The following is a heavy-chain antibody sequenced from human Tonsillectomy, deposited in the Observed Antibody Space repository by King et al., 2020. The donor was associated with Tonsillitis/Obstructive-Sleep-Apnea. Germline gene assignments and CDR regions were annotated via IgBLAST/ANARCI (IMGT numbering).Heavy chain of an antibody. V-gene: IGHV3-64D*06. CDR3: VKVGGGDYSKGFDY. CDR2: ISGDGGST. CDR1: GFTFNSYA. J-gene: IGHJ4*02. D-gene: IGHD4-17*01. Sequence: QLVQSGGGLVQPGGSLRLSCSASGFTFNSYAMHWVRLAPGKGLEYVSGISGDGGSTYYADSVKGRFTISRDNSKNTLYLQMSSLRPEDTAVYYCVKVGGGDYSKGFDYWGQGTLVTVSS.